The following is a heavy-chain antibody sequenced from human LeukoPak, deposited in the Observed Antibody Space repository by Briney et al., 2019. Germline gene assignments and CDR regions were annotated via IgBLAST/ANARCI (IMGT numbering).Heavy chain of an antibody. D-gene: IGHD6-19*01. CDR2: ISGSGGST. J-gene: IGHJ4*02. Sequence: GGSLRLSCAASGFTFSSCAMSWVRQAPGKGLEWVSAISGSGGSTYYADSVKGRFTISRDNSKNTLYLQMNSLRAEDTAVYYCAIVIGSGWSHDYWGQGTLVTVSS. CDR3: AIVIGSGWSHDY. CDR1: GFTFSSCA. V-gene: IGHV3-23*01.